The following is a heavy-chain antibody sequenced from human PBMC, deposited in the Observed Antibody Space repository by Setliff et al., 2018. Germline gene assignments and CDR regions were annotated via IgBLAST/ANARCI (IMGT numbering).Heavy chain of an antibody. CDR1: GFTFTSYA. CDR3: ARDRGGTNPWFDF. D-gene: IGHD3-10*01. Sequence: ETLSLSCAASGFTFTSYAMTWVRQAPGKGLEWVSTVSGAGDFTYYADSVKGRFTISRDKSKNTLYLHLSGLRVEDTATYYCARDRGGTNPWFDFWGQGTQVTVSS. CDR2: VSGAGDFT. J-gene: IGHJ5*01. V-gene: IGHV3-23*01.